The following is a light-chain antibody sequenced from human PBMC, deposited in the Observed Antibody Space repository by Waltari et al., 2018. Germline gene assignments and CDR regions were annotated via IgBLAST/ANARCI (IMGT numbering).Light chain of an antibody. Sequence: QSALTQTAPVSGPPGQSITISCTGTRSDIVSHHLVSCYQKSPGKAPRLIIYEDNKRPSGASNRFSGSKSGNTASLTIFGLQAEDEGEYYCCSYAGRRSLMFGGGTKVTVL. J-gene: IGLJ3*02. CDR1: RSDIVSHHL. CDR2: EDN. V-gene: IGLV2-23*01. CDR3: CSYAGRRSLM.